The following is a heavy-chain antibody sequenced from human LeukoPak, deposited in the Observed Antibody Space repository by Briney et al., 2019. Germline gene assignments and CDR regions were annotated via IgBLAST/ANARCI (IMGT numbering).Heavy chain of an antibody. CDR1: GFTFSIYG. V-gene: IGHV3-30*02. D-gene: IGHD3-22*01. CDR3: AKVPGYYDSSGNDY. CDR2: IRYDGSNK. Sequence: PGGSLRRSCAASGFTFSIYGIHWVRQAPGKGLEWVAFIRYDGSNKYYADSVKGRFTISRDNSINTLYLQMNSLRAEDTAVYYCAKVPGYYDSSGNDYWGQGTLVTVSS. J-gene: IGHJ4*02.